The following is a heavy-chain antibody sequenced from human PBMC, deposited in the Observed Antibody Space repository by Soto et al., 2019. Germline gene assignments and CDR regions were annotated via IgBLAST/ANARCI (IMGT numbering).Heavy chain of an antibody. CDR3: VRDLINKAFVI. CDR2: IYRDGGT. V-gene: IGHV3-66*01. J-gene: IGHJ3*02. CDR1: GFSVSNNY. Sequence: GGSLRLSCAASGFSVSNNYMIWVRQVPGRGLELVSVIYRDGGTVYADSVKGRFTISRDNYKNTLFLQMNSLRVEDTAVYYCVRDLINKAFVIWGQGTMFTVSS.